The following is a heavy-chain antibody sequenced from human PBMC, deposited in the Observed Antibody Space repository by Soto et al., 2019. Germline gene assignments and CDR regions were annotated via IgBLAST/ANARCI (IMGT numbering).Heavy chain of an antibody. CDR1: VGSISSYY. D-gene: IGHD3-22*01. J-gene: IGHJ6*02. CDR3: ARDYYDSSGYYPNYYYYYYGMDV. Sequence: SETLSLTCTVSVGSISSYYWSWIRQPPGKGLEWIGYIYYSGSTNYNPSLKSRVTISVDTSKNQFPLKLSSVTAADTAVYYCARDYYDSSGYYPNYYYYYYGMDVWGQGTTVTVSS. V-gene: IGHV4-59*01. CDR2: IYYSGST.